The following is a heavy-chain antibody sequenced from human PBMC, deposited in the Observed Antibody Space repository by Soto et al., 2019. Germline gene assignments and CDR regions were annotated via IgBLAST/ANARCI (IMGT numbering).Heavy chain of an antibody. CDR2: ISSSCITI. CDR1: GVTFSDYD. Sequence: AGSPRLSCAASGVTFSDYDVSWIRQDPGNGLEWVSYISSSCITIYYADSVKGPFTISIDNANNSLYLHMSSLRAEATAVYHSARDRMGIAVAEKDLQGADVRGKRTTAPVSS. CDR3: ARDRMGIAVAEKDLQGADV. J-gene: IGHJ6*04. V-gene: IGHV3-11*01. D-gene: IGHD6-19*01.